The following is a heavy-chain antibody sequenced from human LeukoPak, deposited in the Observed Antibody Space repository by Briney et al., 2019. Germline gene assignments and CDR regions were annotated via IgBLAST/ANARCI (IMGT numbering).Heavy chain of an antibody. V-gene: IGHV3-74*01. CDR1: GFTFSSYW. Sequence: GGSLRLSCAASGFTFSSYWMHWVRQAPGKGLVWVSRINTDGRTTTYADSVKGRFTISRDNAKNTLYLQMNSLRGEDTAVYYCARVESSWGQGTLVTVSS. J-gene: IGHJ4*02. CDR2: INTDGRTT. CDR3: ARVESS.